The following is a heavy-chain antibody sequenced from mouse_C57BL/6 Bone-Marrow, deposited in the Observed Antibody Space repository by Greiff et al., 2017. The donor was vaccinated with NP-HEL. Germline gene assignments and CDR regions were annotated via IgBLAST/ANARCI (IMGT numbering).Heavy chain of an antibody. CDR1: GYAFTNYL. V-gene: IGHV1-54*01. CDR3: ARSMYYYGSSYEDY. Sequence: QVQLQQSGAELVRPGTSVKVSCKASGYAFTNYLIEWVKQRPGQGLEWIGVINPGSGGTNYNEKFKGKATLTADKSSSTAYMQLSSLTSEDSAVYFCARSMYYYGSSYEDYWGQGTLVTVSA. CDR2: INPGSGGT. D-gene: IGHD1-1*01. J-gene: IGHJ3*01.